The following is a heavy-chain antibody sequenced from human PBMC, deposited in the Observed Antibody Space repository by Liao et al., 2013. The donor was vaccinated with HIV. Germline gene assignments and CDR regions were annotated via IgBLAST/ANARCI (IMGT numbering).Heavy chain of an antibody. J-gene: IGHJ4*02. CDR1: GGSFSGYY. CDR2: INHSGST. D-gene: IGHD3-16*01. V-gene: IGHV4-34*10. Sequence: QVQLQESGPGLVKPSETLSLTCAVYGGSFSGYYWSWIRQPPGKGLEWIGEINHSGSTNYNPSLKSRVIISVDTSKNQFSLKLSSVTAADTAVYYCARLQEEFGGVHRGYFFDYWGQGTLVTVPS. CDR3: ARLQEEFGGVHRGYFFDY.